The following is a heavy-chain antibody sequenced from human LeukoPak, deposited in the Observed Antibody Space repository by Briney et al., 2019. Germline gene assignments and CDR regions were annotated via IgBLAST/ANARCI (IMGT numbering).Heavy chain of an antibody. CDR1: GGTFSSYA. Sequence: ASVKVSCKASGGTFSSYAISWVRQAPGQGLEWMGRIIPILGIANYAQKFQGRVTITADKSTSTAYMELSSLRSEDTAVYYCARAQYYGSGRSAFDIWGQGTMVTVSS. CDR2: IIPILGIA. D-gene: IGHD3-10*01. CDR3: ARAQYYGSGRSAFDI. J-gene: IGHJ3*02. V-gene: IGHV1-69*04.